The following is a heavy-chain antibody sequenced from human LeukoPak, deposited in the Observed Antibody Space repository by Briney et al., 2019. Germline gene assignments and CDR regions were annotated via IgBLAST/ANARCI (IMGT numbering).Heavy chain of an antibody. CDR3: TTDPIMGYYGSGSYILDY. D-gene: IGHD3-10*01. CDR2: ISSSGSTI. Sequence: GALRLSCAASGFTFSSYEMNWVRQAPGKGLEWVSYISSSGSTIYYADSVKGRFTISRDNAKNSLYLQMNSLKTEDTAVYYCTTDPIMGYYGSGSYILDYWGQGTLVTVSS. J-gene: IGHJ4*02. CDR1: GFTFSSYE. V-gene: IGHV3-48*03.